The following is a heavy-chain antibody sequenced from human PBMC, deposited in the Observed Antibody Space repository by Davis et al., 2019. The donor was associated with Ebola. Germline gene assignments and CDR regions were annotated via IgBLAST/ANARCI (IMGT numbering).Heavy chain of an antibody. CDR2: IIPIFGTA. V-gene: IGHV1-69*13. D-gene: IGHD2-15*01. J-gene: IGHJ6*02. CDR1: GGTFSSYA. Sequence: SVKVSCKASGGTFSSYAISWVRQAPGQGLEWMGGIIPIFGTANYAQKFQGRVTITADESTSTAYMELSSLRSEDTAVYYCASSRSRGGYYYYGMDVWGQGTTVTVSS. CDR3: ASSRSRGGYYYYGMDV.